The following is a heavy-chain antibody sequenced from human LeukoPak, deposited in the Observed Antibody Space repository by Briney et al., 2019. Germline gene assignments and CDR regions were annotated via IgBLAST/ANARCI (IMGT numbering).Heavy chain of an antibody. J-gene: IGHJ4*02. CDR2: IRYDESDK. Sequence: GGSLRLSCAASGFTFSTYGMNWVRQAPGKGLEWVTFIRYDESDKYYADSVKGRFTISRDNSKNTLYLQMNSLRAEETAVYYCAKVDLWSGYYTGIEYWGQGTLVTVSS. V-gene: IGHV3-30*02. CDR1: GFTFSTYG. CDR3: AKVDLWSGYYTGIEY. D-gene: IGHD3-3*01.